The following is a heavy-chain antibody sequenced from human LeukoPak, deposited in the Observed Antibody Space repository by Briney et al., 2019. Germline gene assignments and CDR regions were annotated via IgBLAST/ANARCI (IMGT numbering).Heavy chain of an antibody. CDR1: GGSFSGYY. D-gene: IGHD5-24*01. CDR2: INHSGST. J-gene: IGHJ4*02. Sequence: SETLSLTCAVYGGSFSGYYWSWIRQPPGKGLEWIGEINHSGSTNYNPSLKSRVTISVDTFKNQFSLKLSSVTAADTAVYYCAATRRRDGYNFCFDYWGQGTLVTVSS. CDR3: AATRRRDGYNFCFDY. V-gene: IGHV4-34*01.